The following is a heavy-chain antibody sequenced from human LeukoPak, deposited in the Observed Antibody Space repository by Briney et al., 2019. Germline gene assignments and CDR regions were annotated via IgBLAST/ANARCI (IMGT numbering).Heavy chain of an antibody. CDR1: GFTFSSYN. D-gene: IGHD5-18*01. CDR3: AKDQRGYSYGDAFDI. Sequence: GGSLRLSCAASGFTFSSYNMNWVRQAPGRGLEWVASISSSSNYLYYVDSVKGRFTISRDNAKNSLYLQMNSLRAEDTAVYYCAKDQRGYSYGDAFDIWGQGTMVTVSS. V-gene: IGHV3-21*01. CDR2: ISSSSNYL. J-gene: IGHJ3*02.